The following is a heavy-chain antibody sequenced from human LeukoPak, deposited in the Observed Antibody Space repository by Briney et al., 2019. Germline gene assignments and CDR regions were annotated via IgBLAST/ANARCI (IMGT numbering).Heavy chain of an antibody. V-gene: IGHV1-3*01. Sequence: ASVKVSCKASGYDFTNAAIQWVRQAPGQRLEWMGWINAGNGNTKYSQKFQGRVTITRDTSTSTAYMELRSLRSDDTAVYYCARDGELLWFGELFNVDYWGQGTLVTVSS. CDR3: ARDGELLWFGELFNVDY. CDR2: INAGNGNT. J-gene: IGHJ4*02. D-gene: IGHD3-10*01. CDR1: GYDFTNAA.